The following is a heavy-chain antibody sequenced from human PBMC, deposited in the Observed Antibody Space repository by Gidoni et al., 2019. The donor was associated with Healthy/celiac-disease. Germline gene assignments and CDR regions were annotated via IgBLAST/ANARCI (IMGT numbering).Heavy chain of an antibody. CDR3: ARLSSGWYGR. V-gene: IGHV1-2*02. Sequence: QVQLVQSGAEVKKPGVSVKVSCKASGYTVTGYYMPWVRQAPGQRLEWMGWINPNSGGTNYAQRFQGRVTMTRDTSISTAYMELSRLRSDDTAVYYCARLSSGWYGRWGQGTLVTVSS. J-gene: IGHJ4*02. CDR2: INPNSGGT. D-gene: IGHD6-19*01. CDR1: GYTVTGYY.